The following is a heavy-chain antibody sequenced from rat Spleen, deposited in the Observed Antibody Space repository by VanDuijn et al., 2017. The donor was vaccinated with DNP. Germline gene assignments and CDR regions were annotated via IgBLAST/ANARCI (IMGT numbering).Heavy chain of an antibody. V-gene: IGHV5-46*01. D-gene: IGHD4-2*01. CDR1: GFTFSSFP. CDR3: ARSGPGYWYFDF. CDR2: ISTSGGST. Sequence: EVQLVESGGGLVQPGRSMKLSCAASGFTFSSFPMAWVRQAPTKGLEWVATISTSGGSTYYRDSVKGRFTISRDNAKSTLYLQMNSLRSEDTATYYCARSGPGYWYFDFWGPGTMVTVSS. J-gene: IGHJ1*01.